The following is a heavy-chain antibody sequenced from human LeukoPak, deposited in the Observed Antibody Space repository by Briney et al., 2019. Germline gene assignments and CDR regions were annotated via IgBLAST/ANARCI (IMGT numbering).Heavy chain of an antibody. CDR2: INHSGST. J-gene: IGHJ6*03. V-gene: IGHV4-34*01. Sequence: SETLSLTCAVYGGSFSGYYWSWIRQPPGKGLEWIGEINHSGSTNYNPSLKSRVTISVDTSKNQFSLKLSSVTAAGTAVYYCAHYYMDVWGKGTTVTVSS. CDR1: GGSFSGYY. CDR3: AHYYMDV.